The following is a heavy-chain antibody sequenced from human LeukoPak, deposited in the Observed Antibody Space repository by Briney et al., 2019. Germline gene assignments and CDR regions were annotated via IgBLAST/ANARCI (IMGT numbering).Heavy chain of an antibody. Sequence: GGSLRLSRAASGFTFSSYAMSWVRQAPGKGLEWVSAISGSGGSTYYADSVKGRFTISRDNSKNTLYLQMNSLRAEDTAVYYCAGGYYSYFDYWGQGTLVTVSS. CDR2: ISGSGGST. D-gene: IGHD3-22*01. CDR3: AGGYYSYFDY. CDR1: GFTFSSYA. J-gene: IGHJ4*02. V-gene: IGHV3-23*01.